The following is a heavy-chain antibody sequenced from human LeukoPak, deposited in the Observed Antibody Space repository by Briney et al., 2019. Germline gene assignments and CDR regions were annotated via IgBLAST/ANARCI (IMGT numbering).Heavy chain of an antibody. CDR3: AREGPVTFGGVIN. V-gene: IGHV4-59*01. CDR2: IYYSGST. Sequence: SETLSLTCTVSGGSISSYYWSWIWQPPGKGLEWIGYIYYSGSTNYNPSLKSRVTISVDTSKNQFSLKLSSVTAADTAVYYCAREGPVTFGGVINWGQGTLVTVSS. J-gene: IGHJ4*02. CDR1: GGSISSYY. D-gene: IGHD3-16*02.